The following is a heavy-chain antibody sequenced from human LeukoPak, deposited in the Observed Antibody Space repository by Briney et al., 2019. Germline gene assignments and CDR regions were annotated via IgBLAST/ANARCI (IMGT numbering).Heavy chain of an antibody. CDR1: GFTFSSYG. CDR2: LYSGGTT. D-gene: IGHD5-24*01. Sequence: PGRSLRLSCAASGFTFSSYGMHWVRQAPGKGLEWVSVLYSGGTTYYADSVKGRFTISRDNSKNTLYLQMNSLRAEDTAVYYCAMDSSWLPLKFDYWGQGTLVTVST. CDR3: AMDSSWLPLKFDY. J-gene: IGHJ4*02. V-gene: IGHV3-NL1*01.